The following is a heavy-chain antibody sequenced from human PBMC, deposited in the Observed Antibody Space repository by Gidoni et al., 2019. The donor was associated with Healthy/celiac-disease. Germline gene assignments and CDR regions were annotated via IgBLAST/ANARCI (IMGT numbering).Heavy chain of an antibody. CDR3: ARDTGIVGAMAGMDV. J-gene: IGHJ6*02. CDR2: ISSSSSYI. CDR1: GFTFSRYS. Sequence: EVQLVESGGGLVKPGGSLSLSCAASGFTFSRYSMNWVRQAPGKGLEWVSSISSSSSYIYYADSVKGRFTISRDNAKNTLYLQMNSLRAEDTAVYYGARDTGIVGAMAGMDVWGQGTTVTVSS. D-gene: IGHD1-26*01. V-gene: IGHV3-21*01.